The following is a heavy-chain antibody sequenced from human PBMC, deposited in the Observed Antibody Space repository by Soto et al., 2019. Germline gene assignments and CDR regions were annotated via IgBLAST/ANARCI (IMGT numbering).Heavy chain of an antibody. Sequence: SKTLSLSCAVYGGSLSGYYWSWIRQPPGNGLEWIGEINHSGSTNYNPSLKSRVTISVDTSKNQFSLKLSSVTAADTAVYYCARAEDYYGSGSYYIDAFDIWGQGTMVTVSS. CDR3: ARAEDYYGSGSYYIDAFDI. V-gene: IGHV4-34*01. J-gene: IGHJ3*02. CDR2: INHSGST. D-gene: IGHD3-10*01. CDR1: GGSLSGYY.